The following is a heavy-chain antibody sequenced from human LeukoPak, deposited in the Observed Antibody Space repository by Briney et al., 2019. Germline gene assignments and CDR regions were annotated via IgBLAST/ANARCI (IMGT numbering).Heavy chain of an antibody. J-gene: IGHJ5*02. CDR2: MNPNSGNT. CDR3: ARMTTVTTRFDP. D-gene: IGHD4-17*01. CDR1: GYTFTGYC. Sequence: ASVKVSCKASGYTFTGYCINWVRQATGQGLEWMGWMNPNSGNTGYAQKFQGRVTMTRNTSISTAYMELSSLRSEDTAVYYCARMTTVTTRFDPWGQGTLVTVSS. V-gene: IGHV1-8*02.